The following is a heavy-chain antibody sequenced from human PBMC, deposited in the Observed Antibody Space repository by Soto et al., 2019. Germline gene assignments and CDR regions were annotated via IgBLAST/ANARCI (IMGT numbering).Heavy chain of an antibody. J-gene: IGHJ3*02. CDR2: ISYDGTNK. CDR1: GFTFSSYA. CDR3: ARDRGMATFFGAFDI. Sequence: GGSLRLSCAASGFTFSSYAMHWVRQAPGKGLEWVAVISYDGTNKYYADSVKGRFTISRDDSKNTLYLQMNSLRAEDTAVYYCARDRGMATFFGAFDIWGQGTMVTVSS. D-gene: IGHD3-3*01. V-gene: IGHV3-30-3*01.